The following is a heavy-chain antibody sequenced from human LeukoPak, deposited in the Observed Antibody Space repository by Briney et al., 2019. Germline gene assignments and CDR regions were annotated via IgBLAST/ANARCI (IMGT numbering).Heavy chain of an antibody. D-gene: IGHD3-10*01. J-gene: IGHJ5*02. CDR1: GYTFTGYY. CDR3: ARERGTMVRGVRRTYNWFDP. Sequence: ASVKVSCTASGYTFTGYYMHWVRQAPGQGLEWMGWINPNSGGTNYAQKFQGRVTMTRDTSISTAYMELSRLRSDDTAVYYCARERGTMVRGVRRTYNWFDPWGQGTLVTLSS. V-gene: IGHV1-2*02. CDR2: INPNSGGT.